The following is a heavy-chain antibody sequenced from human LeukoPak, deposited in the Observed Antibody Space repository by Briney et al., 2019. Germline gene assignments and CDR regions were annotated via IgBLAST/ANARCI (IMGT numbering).Heavy chain of an antibody. CDR2: INHSGSA. J-gene: IGHJ4*02. Sequence: PSETLSLTCGVYGGSFSGYLWNWIRQPPGKGLERLGEINHSGSANYHPSLKSRVTISVDTSKNQVSLSLSSVTAADTAVYYCARHWGSSGWNYFDYWGQGTLVTVSS. CDR1: GGSFSGYL. CDR3: ARHWGSSGWNYFDY. D-gene: IGHD6-19*01. V-gene: IGHV4-34*01.